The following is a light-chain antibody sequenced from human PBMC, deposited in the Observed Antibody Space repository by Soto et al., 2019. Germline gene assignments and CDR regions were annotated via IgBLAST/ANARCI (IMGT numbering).Light chain of an antibody. J-gene: IGKJ5*01. CDR1: QTISSW. Sequence: DIQMTQSPSTLSGSVGDRVTITCRASQTISSWLAWYQQKPGKAPKLLIYKASTLKSGVPSRFSGSGSGTEFTLTISSLQPEDIATYYCQQYDNLPPPTFGQGTRLEIK. CDR3: QQYDNLPPPT. CDR2: KAS. V-gene: IGKV1-5*03.